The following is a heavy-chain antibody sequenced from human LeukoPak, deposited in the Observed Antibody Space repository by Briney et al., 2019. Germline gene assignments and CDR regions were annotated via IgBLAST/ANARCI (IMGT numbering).Heavy chain of an antibody. CDR2: IYSSGTT. CDR3: ARHGPSHWGSWYFDL. V-gene: IGHV4-59*08. D-gene: IGHD7-27*01. J-gene: IGHJ2*01. Sequence: SETLSLTCTVSSGSINSNYWSWIRQPPGKGLEWVGYIYSSGTTNYNPSLKSRVTISVDTSKNQFSLRLTSVTAADTAVYYCARHGPSHWGSWYFDLWGRGTLVTVSS. CDR1: SGSINSNY.